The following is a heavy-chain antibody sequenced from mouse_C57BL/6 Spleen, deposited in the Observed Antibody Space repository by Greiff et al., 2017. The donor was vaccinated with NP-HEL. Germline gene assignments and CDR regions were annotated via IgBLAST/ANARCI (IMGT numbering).Heavy chain of an antibody. D-gene: IGHD2-1*01. CDR3: ARSFYYGNYDYAMDY. J-gene: IGHJ4*01. CDR2: ISDGGSYT. V-gene: IGHV5-4*03. Sequence: EVNLVESGGGLVKPGGSLKLSCAASGFTFSSYAMSWVRQTPEKRLEWVATISDGGSYTYYPDNVKGRFTISRDNAKNNLYLQMSHLKSEDTAMYYCARSFYYGNYDYAMDYWGQGTSVTVSS. CDR1: GFTFSSYA.